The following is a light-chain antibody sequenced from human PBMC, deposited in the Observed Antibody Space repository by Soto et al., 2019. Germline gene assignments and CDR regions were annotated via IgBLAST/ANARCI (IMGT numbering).Light chain of an antibody. CDR3: SSYTSSSTL. Sequence: QSVLTQPASVSGSPGQSITISCTGTSSDIGAYTSVSWYQHHPDKAPKVMIYEVSKRPSGVSNRFSGSKSGNTASLTISGLQAEDEADYYCSSYTSSSTLFGGGTQLTVL. CDR2: EVS. CDR1: SSDIGAYTS. V-gene: IGLV2-14*01. J-gene: IGLJ2*01.